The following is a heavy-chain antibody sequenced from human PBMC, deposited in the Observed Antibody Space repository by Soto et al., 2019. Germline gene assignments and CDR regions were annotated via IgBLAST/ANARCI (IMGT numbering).Heavy chain of an antibody. CDR3: ARLGAYYQSLAP. J-gene: IGHJ5*02. CDR2: IYHSGST. CDR1: GGSISSSNW. V-gene: IGHV4-4*02. D-gene: IGHD2-21*01. Sequence: PSETLSLTCAVSGGSISSSNWWSWVRQPPGKGLEWIGEIYHSGSTNYNPSLKSRVTISVDKPKNQFSLRLSSVTASDTAVYYCARLGAYYQSLAPWGQGTVVTVSS.